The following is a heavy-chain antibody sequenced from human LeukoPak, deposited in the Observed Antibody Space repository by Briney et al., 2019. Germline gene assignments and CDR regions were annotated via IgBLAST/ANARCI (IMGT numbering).Heavy chain of an antibody. CDR3: ARTNPIFDY. Sequence: SETLSLTCTVSGGSISSYYWSWIRQPPGKGLEWVGYIFYIGSTNYNPSLKSRVTISVDTSKNQVSLKLRSVTAADTAVYYCARTNPIFDYWGQGTLVTVCS. CDR1: GGSISSYY. V-gene: IGHV4-59*08. J-gene: IGHJ4*02. CDR2: IFYIGST.